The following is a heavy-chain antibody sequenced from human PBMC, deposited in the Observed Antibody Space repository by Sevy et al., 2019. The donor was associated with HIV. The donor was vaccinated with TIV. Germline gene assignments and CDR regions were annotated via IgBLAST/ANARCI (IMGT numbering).Heavy chain of an antibody. V-gene: IGHV6-1*01. J-gene: IGHJ5*02. D-gene: IGHD1-26*01. Sequence: SQTLSLTCAISGDSVSSNSAAWNWIRQSPSRGLEWLGRTYYRSKWYNDYAVSVKSRISINPDTSKNKFSLQLNSVTTEDTAVYFCATGIPEWELGGHWFDPWGQGTLVTVSS. CDR1: GDSVSSNSAA. CDR2: TYYRSKWYN. CDR3: ATGIPEWELGGHWFDP.